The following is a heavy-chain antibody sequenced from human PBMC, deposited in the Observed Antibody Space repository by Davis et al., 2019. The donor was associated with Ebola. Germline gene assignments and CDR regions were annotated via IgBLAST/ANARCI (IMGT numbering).Heavy chain of an antibody. J-gene: IGHJ5*02. D-gene: IGHD3-3*01. Sequence: MPSETLSLTCAVYGGSFSGYYWSWIRQPPGKGLEWIGEINHSGSTYYNPSLKSRVTISVDTSKNQFSLKLSSVTAADTAVYYCARTYYDFWSGYKDNWFDPWGQGTLVTVSS. CDR1: GGSFSGYY. V-gene: IGHV4-34*01. CDR2: INHSGST. CDR3: ARTYYDFWSGYKDNWFDP.